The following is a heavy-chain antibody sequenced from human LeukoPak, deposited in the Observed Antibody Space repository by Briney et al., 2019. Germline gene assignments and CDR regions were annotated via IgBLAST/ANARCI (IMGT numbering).Heavy chain of an antibody. J-gene: IGHJ4*02. D-gene: IGHD3-22*01. CDR3: AKGGVYYDSSGYFGRDY. CDR1: GFTFSSYV. CDR2: ISYDGSNK. V-gene: IGHV3-30*18. Sequence: GGSLRLSCAASGFTFSSYVMHWVRQAPGKGLEWVAFISYDGSNKYYADSVKGRFTISRDNSKNTLYLQMNNLRAEDMAVYYCAKGGVYYDSSGYFGRDYWGQGTLVTVSS.